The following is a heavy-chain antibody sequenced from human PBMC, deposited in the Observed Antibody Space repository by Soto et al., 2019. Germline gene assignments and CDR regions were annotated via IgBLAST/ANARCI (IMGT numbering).Heavy chain of an antibody. V-gene: IGHV3-48*01. CDR3: AREDYDYVWGSYRYIDY. Sequence: EVQLVESGGGLVQPGGSLRLSCAASGFTFSSYSMNWVRQAPGKGLEWVSYISSISITIYYADSVKGRFTISRDNAKNSLFLQMNSLIAEDTAVYYCAREDYDYVWGSYRYIDYWGQGTLVTVSS. CDR1: GFTFSSYS. D-gene: IGHD3-16*02. J-gene: IGHJ4*02. CDR2: ISSISITI.